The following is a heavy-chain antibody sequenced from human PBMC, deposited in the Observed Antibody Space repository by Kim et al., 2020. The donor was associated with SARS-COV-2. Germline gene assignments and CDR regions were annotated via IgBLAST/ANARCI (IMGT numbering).Heavy chain of an antibody. CDR3: ARHSGSYSDFDY. D-gene: IGHD1-26*01. V-gene: IGHV3-53*01. J-gene: IGHJ4*02. Sequence: YADSVKVRFTIARDNSTNTLYLQMNSLRAEDTAVYYCARHSGSYSDFDYWGQGTLVTVSS.